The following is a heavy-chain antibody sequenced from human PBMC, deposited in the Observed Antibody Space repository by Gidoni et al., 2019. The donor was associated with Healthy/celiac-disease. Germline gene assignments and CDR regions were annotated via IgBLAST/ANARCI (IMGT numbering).Heavy chain of an antibody. CDR2: INPSCGST. J-gene: IGHJ6*02. Sequence: QVQLVQSGAEVKKPGASVKVSCKASGYTFTSYYMHWVRQAPGQGLEWMGIINPSCGSTSYAQKFQGRVTMTRDTSTSAVYMELSSLRSEDTAVYYCARDAPGGEYQLLWYYYYGMDVWGQGTTVTVSS. CDR3: ARDAPGGEYQLLWYYYYGMDV. CDR1: GYTFTSYY. V-gene: IGHV1-46*01. D-gene: IGHD2-2*01.